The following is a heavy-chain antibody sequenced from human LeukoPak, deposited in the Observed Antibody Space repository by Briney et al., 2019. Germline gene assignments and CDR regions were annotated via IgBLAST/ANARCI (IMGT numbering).Heavy chain of an antibody. CDR2: MNPNSGNT. CDR1: GYTFTSYD. CDR3: AISIVVIVHYYYYGMDV. Sequence: GASVKVSCKASGYTFTSYDINWVRQATGQGLEWMGWMNPNSGNTGYAQKFQGRVTMTRNTSISTAYMELSSLRSEDTAVYYCAISIVVIVHYYYYGMDVWGQGTTVTVSS. D-gene: IGHD3-22*01. V-gene: IGHV1-8*01. J-gene: IGHJ6*02.